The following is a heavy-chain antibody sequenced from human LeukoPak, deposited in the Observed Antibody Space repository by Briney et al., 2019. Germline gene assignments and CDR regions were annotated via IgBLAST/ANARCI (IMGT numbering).Heavy chain of an antibody. V-gene: IGHV4-39*01. D-gene: IGHD3-3*02. CDR3: ARHVLAWGGGVDV. J-gene: IGHJ6*02. CDR2: IYYSGST. Sequence: SETLSLTCTVSGGSISSSSYYWGWVRQPPGKGLEWIGSIYYSGSTYYNPSLKSRVTISVDTSKNQFSLKLSSVTAADTAVYYCARHVLAWGGGVDVWGQGTTVTVSS. CDR1: GGSISSSSYY.